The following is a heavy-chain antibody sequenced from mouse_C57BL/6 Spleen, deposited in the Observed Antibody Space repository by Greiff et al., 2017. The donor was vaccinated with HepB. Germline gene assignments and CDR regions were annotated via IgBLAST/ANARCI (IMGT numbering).Heavy chain of an antibody. CDR2: IYSGDGDT. J-gene: IGHJ3*01. CDR1: GYAFSSSW. D-gene: IGHD1-1*01. CDR3: AGHDYGSSWAWFAY. Sequence: VQLQESGPELVKPGASVKISCKASGYAFSSSWMNWVKQRPGKGLEWIGRIYSGDGDTNYNGKFKGKATLTADKSSSTAYMQLSSLTYEDSAVYFCAGHDYGSSWAWFAYWGQGTLVTVSA. V-gene: IGHV1-82*01.